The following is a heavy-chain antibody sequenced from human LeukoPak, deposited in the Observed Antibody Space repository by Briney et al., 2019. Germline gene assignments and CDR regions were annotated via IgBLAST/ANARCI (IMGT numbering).Heavy chain of an antibody. V-gene: IGHV5-51*01. D-gene: IGHD4-23*01. CDR1: GYIFTDYW. J-gene: IGHJ4*02. Sequence: GESLKISCKASGYIFTDYWIGWVRQMPGKGLEWMGIIYPDDSDTRYSPSFQGQVTISADKSINTAYLQWSSLKASDTAMYYCARGHGGNHFYFDYWGQGTLVTVSS. CDR2: IYPDDSDT. CDR3: ARGHGGNHFYFDY.